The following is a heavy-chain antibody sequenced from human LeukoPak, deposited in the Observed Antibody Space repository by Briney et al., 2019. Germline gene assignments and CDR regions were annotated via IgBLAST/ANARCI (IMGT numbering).Heavy chain of an antibody. V-gene: IGHV4-34*01. D-gene: IGHD3-3*01. Sequence: SETLSLTCAVYGGSFSGYYWSWIRQPPGKGLGWIGEINHSGSTNYNPSLKSRVTISVDTSKNQFSLKLSSVTAADTAVYYCARGVTIFGVVIIPGARGYGMDVWGQGTTVTVSS. CDR2: INHSGST. J-gene: IGHJ6*02. CDR3: ARGVTIFGVVIIPGARGYGMDV. CDR1: GGSFSGYY.